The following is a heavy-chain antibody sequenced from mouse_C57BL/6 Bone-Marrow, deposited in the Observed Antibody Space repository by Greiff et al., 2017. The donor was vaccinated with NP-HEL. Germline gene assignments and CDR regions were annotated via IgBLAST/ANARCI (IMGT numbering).Heavy chain of an antibody. CDR1: GYTFTSYG. CDR2: IYPRSGNT. J-gene: IGHJ2*01. V-gene: IGHV1-81*01. D-gene: IGHD2-1*01. CDR3: AKIYYGNSNYFDY. Sequence: QVHVKQSGAELARPGASVKLSCKASGYTFTSYGISWVKQRTGQGLEWIGEIYPRSGNTYYNEKFKGKATLTADKSSSTAYMELRSLTSEDSAVYFCAKIYYGNSNYFDYWGQGTTLTVSS.